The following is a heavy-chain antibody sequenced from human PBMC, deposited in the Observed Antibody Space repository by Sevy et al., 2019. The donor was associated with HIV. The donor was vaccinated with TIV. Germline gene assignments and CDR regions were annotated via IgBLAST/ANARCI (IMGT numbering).Heavy chain of an antibody. CDR1: GGSISSYY. V-gene: IGHV4-4*07. D-gene: IGHD3-3*01. J-gene: IGHJ4*02. CDR3: ERDEALPDFWSGYYDY. CDR2: IYTSGST. Sequence: SETLSLTCTVSGGSISSYYWSWIRQPAGKGLEWIGRIYTSGSTNYNPSLKSRVTMSVDTSKNQFSLKLSSVTAADTAVYYCERDEALPDFWSGYYDYWGQGTLVTVSS.